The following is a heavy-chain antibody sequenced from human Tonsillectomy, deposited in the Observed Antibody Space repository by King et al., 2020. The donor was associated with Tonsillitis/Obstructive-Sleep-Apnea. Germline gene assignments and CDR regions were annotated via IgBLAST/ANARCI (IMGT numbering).Heavy chain of an antibody. CDR3: ARERGIQGMGRFDP. Sequence: QLVQSGSELKRSGASVKVSCKASGYTFNSYPINWVRQAPGQGLEWMGWISTNTGNPTYAQGFTGRFVFSLDTSVSTASLQISSLKAEDTAFYYCARERGIQGMGRFDPWGQGTLVTVSS. D-gene: IGHD7-27*01. CDR1: GYTFNSYP. V-gene: IGHV7-4-1*02. J-gene: IGHJ5*02. CDR2: ISTNTGNP.